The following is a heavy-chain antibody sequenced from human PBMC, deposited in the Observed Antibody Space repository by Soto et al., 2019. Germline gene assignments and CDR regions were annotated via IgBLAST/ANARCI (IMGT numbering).Heavy chain of an antibody. Sequence: SVKVSCKASGGTFSSYAISWVRQAPGQGLEWMGGIIPIFGTANYAQKFQDRVTITADESTSTAYMELSSLRSEDTAVYYCARGYCGYSYGCPFDYWGQGTLVTSPQ. D-gene: IGHD5-18*01. CDR1: GGTFSSYA. CDR2: IIPIFGTA. CDR3: ARGYCGYSYGCPFDY. V-gene: IGHV1-69*13. J-gene: IGHJ4*02.